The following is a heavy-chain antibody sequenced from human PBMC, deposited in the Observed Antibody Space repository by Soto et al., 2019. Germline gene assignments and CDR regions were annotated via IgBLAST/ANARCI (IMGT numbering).Heavy chain of an antibody. CDR2: ITTSSAYI. J-gene: IGHJ5*02. Sequence: EVQLVESGGGLVKPGGSLRLSCAASGFTFNTYDMNWVRQAPGKGLEWVSSITTSSAYIYYAGSLKGRITISRDNAKNSVFLQMNSLRAEDTAVYYCVRSGTARLLRHSWFDTWGQGTLVTVSS. D-gene: IGHD2-21*01. CDR3: VRSGTARLLRHSWFDT. CDR1: GFTFNTYD. V-gene: IGHV3-21*01.